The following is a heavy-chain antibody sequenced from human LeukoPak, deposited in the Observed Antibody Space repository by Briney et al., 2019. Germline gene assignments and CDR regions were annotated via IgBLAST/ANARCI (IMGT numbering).Heavy chain of an antibody. CDR3: MTSRGASPLPDY. Sequence: GGSLRLSCATSGFTFSSYAMSWVRQAPGKGLEWVSAISGSGGSTYYADSVKGRFTISRDNSKNTLYLQMNSLRAEDTAVYYCMTSRGASPLPDYWGQGTLVTVSS. D-gene: IGHD1-26*01. J-gene: IGHJ4*02. V-gene: IGHV3-23*01. CDR2: ISGSGGST. CDR1: GFTFSSYA.